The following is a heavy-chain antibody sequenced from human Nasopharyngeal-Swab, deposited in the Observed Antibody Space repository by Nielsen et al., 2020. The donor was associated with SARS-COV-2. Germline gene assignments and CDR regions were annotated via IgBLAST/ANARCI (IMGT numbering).Heavy chain of an antibody. Sequence: SETLSLTCTVSGGSISSGGHYWSWIRQHPGKGLEWIGYIYYSGSTYYNPSLKSRVTISVDTSKNQFSLKLSSVTAADTAVYYCARVEMATVSHAFDIWGQGTMVTVSS. J-gene: IGHJ3*02. D-gene: IGHD5-24*01. CDR3: ARVEMATVSHAFDI. V-gene: IGHV4-31*03. CDR1: GGSISSGGHY. CDR2: IYYSGST.